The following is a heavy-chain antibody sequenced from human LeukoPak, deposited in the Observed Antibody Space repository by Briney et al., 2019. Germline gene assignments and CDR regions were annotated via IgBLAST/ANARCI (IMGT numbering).Heavy chain of an antibody. CDR1: GGSISSFY. CDR3: AIDLIAAAGFGGYYYYGMDV. Sequence: PSETLSLTCTVSGGSISSFYWSWIRQPAGKGLEWIGRIYTSESTNYNPSLKSRVTMSVDTSKNQFSLKLSSVTAADTAVYYCAIDLIAAAGFGGYYYYGMDVWGQGTTVTVSS. CDR2: IYTSEST. J-gene: IGHJ6*02. V-gene: IGHV4-4*07. D-gene: IGHD6-13*01.